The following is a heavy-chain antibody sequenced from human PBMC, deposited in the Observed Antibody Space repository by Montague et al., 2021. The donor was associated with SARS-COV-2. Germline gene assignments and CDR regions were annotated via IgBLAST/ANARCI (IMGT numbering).Heavy chain of an antibody. CDR2: IYSSGST. Sequence: SETLSLTCTVSGGSISGYYWNWIRQPPGTGLEWIGYIYSSGSTNYNPSLKSRVTMSVDTSKNQLYLNLSSVTAADTAVYYCARDSLVASYYYYGVDVWGQGTTVTVAS. CDR1: GGSISGYY. V-gene: IGHV4-59*13. CDR3: ARDSLVASYYYYGVDV. J-gene: IGHJ6*02. D-gene: IGHD2-2*01.